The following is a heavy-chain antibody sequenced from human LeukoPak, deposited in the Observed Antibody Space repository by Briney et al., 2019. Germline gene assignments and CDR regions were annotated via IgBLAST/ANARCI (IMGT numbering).Heavy chain of an antibody. J-gene: IGHJ3*02. V-gene: IGHV4-59*08. CDR3: ARHNNYGSYAFDI. CDR1: GGSISSYY. Sequence: KASETLSLTCTVSGGSISSYYWSWIRQPPGKGLEWIGYIYYIGSTNYNPSLKSRVTISVDTSKNQFSLKVSSVTAADTAVYYCARHNNYGSYAFDIWGQGTMVTVSS. CDR2: IYYIGST. D-gene: IGHD3-10*01.